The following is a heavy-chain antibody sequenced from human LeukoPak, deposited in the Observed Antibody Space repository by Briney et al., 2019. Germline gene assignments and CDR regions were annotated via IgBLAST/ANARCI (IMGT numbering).Heavy chain of an antibody. CDR2: TYTSGYT. CDR3: ARTYYDVFSGYYSGGGPFDY. V-gene: IGHV4-4*07. D-gene: IGHD3-3*01. J-gene: IGHJ4*02. Sequence: PSETLSLTCTVSGGSISSYYWSWIRQPAGKGLEWIGRTYTSGYTNYNPSLKSRVTISVDTSKNQFSLKLSSVTVADTAVYYCARTYYDVFSGYYSGGGPFDYWGQGTLVTVSS. CDR1: GGSISSYY.